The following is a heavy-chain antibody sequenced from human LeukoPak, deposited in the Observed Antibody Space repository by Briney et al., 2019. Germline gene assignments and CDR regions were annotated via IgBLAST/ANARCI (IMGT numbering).Heavy chain of an antibody. J-gene: IGHJ6*02. V-gene: IGHV3-64*01. Sequence: PGGSLRLSCAASGFTFSSYAMSWVRQAPGKGLEYVSAISSNGSSTYYANSVKGRFTISRDNSKNTLYLQMGSLRAEDMAVYYCARDLTRCSGGSCDRPYYYYGMDVWGQGTTVTVSS. CDR1: GFTFSSYA. D-gene: IGHD2-15*01. CDR2: ISSNGSST. CDR3: ARDLTRCSGGSCDRPYYYYGMDV.